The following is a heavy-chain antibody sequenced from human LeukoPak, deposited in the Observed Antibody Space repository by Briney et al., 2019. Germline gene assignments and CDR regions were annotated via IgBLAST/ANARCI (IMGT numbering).Heavy chain of an antibody. D-gene: IGHD1-7*01. Sequence: PGGSLRLSCAASGFTFSGSAMHWVRQASGKGLEWVGRIRSKANSYATAYAASVKGRFTISRDDSKNTAYLQMNSLKTEDTAVYYCTRHEDWNLGYDYWGQGTLVTVSS. V-gene: IGHV3-73*01. CDR1: GFTFSGSA. CDR3: TRHEDWNLGYDY. CDR2: IRSKANSYAT. J-gene: IGHJ4*02.